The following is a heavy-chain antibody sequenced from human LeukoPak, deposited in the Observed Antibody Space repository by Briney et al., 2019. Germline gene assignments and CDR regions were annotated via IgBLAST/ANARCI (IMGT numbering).Heavy chain of an antibody. D-gene: IGHD3-9*01. J-gene: IGHJ4*02. CDR1: GFTFSSYA. CDR2: IGGSADNT. V-gene: IGHV3-23*01. CDR3: ARTPTFYDVLTGYSNDY. Sequence: GGSLRLSCAASGFTFSSYAMSWVRQAPDKGLEWVSGIGGSADNTHYADSVKGRFTISRDRSRNTLDLQVNSLRAEDTAVYYCARTPTFYDVLTGYSNDYWGQGTLVTVSS.